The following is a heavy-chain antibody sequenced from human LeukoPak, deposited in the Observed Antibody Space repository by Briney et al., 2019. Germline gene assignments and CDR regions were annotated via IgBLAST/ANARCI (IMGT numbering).Heavy chain of an antibody. Sequence: SETLSLTCTVSGGSISSYYWSWIRQPPGKGLEWIAYISDIGSINYNPSLKSRVTISLDTSKNQFSLKLSSVTAADTAVYYCARRGISYDFWSGYYDYWGQGTLVTVSS. CDR3: ARRGISYDFWSGYYDY. CDR2: ISDIGSI. J-gene: IGHJ4*02. V-gene: IGHV4-59*08. CDR1: GGSISSYY. D-gene: IGHD3-3*01.